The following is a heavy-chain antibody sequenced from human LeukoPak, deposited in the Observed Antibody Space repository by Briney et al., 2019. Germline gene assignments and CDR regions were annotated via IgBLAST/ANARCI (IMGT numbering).Heavy chain of an antibody. CDR3: GRGPQERWGPPDY. Sequence: GGSLRLSCAAAGFTVSSNYMGWDRQAQRKGREWVSLTYSGGTTFYADSVRGRFTISGDNSKNTVHLQMNSRSDEDTAVYYCGRGPQERWGPPDYWGQGTLVTVSS. CDR2: TYSGGTT. CDR1: GFTVSSNY. V-gene: IGHV3-66*01. J-gene: IGHJ4*02. D-gene: IGHD1-26*01.